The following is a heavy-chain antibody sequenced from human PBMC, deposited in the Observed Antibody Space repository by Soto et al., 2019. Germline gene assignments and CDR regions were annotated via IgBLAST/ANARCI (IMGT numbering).Heavy chain of an antibody. V-gene: IGHV4-38-2*01. CDR3: ATVGTAGTTYDY. CDR1: GYSISSGYY. Sequence: PLETLSLTCAVSGYSISSGYYWGWIRQPPGKGLEWIGSIYHSGSTYYNPSLKSRVTISVDTSKNQFSLKLSSVTAADTAVYYCATVGTAGTTYDYWGQGTLVTAPQ. J-gene: IGHJ4*02. CDR2: IYHSGST. D-gene: IGHD6-13*01.